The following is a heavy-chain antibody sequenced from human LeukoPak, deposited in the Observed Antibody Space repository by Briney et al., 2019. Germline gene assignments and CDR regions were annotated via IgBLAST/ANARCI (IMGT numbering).Heavy chain of an antibody. CDR3: AREEVVPAAIFDP. V-gene: IGHV1-8*01. D-gene: IGHD2-2*01. Sequence: GASVKVSCKASGYTFTSYDINWVRQATGQGLEWMGWMNPNSGNAGYAQKFQGRVTMTRNTSISTAYMELSSLRSEDTAVYYCAREEVVPAAIFDPWGQGTLVTVSS. J-gene: IGHJ5*02. CDR2: MNPNSGNA. CDR1: GYTFTSYD.